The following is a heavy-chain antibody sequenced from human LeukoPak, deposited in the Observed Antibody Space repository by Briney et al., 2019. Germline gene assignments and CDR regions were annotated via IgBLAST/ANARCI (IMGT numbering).Heavy chain of an antibody. J-gene: IGHJ4*02. CDR1: GYSFTSYW. CDR2: IYPGDSDT. CDR3: ARGIGGGTLRGGFDF. V-gene: IGHV5-51*01. Sequence: GESLKISCKGSGYSFTSYWIGWVRQMPGKGLEWMGIIYPGDSDTRYSPSFQGQVTISADKSISTASLQWSSLKTSDTAMYYCARGIGGGTLRGGFDFWGQGSLVTVSS. D-gene: IGHD1-26*01.